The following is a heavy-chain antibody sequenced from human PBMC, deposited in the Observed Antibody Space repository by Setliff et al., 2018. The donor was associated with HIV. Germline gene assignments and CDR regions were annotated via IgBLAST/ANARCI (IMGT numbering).Heavy chain of an antibody. J-gene: IGHJ1*01. CDR2: ISGSGGST. Sequence: QPGGSLRLSCAASGFTFSSYAMSWVRQAPGKGLEWVSAISGSGGSTYYADSVKGRFTISRDNSKNTLYLQMNSLRAEDTAVYYCALVQWDLLFPEYFNHWGQGTLVTVSS. D-gene: IGHD1-26*01. V-gene: IGHV3-23*01. CDR1: GFTFSSYA. CDR3: ALVQWDLLFPEYFNH.